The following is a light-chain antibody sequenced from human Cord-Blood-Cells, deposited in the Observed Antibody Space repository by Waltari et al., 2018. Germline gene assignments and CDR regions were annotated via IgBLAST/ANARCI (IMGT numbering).Light chain of an antibody. CDR2: DVS. CDR3: SSYTSSSTYVV. Sequence: QSALTQPASVSGSPGQSITISCTGTSSDVGGYNYVSWYQQHPGQAPKLMIYDVSNRRSGVCERVAGSRAGNTASLTISGPQAEDEADYDCSSYTSSSTYVVFGGGTKLTVL. J-gene: IGLJ2*01. CDR1: SSDVGGYNY. V-gene: IGLV2-14*01.